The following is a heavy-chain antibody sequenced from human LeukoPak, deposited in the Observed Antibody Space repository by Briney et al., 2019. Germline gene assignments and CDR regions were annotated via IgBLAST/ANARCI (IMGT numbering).Heavy chain of an antibody. CDR3: ARDYLDYDSTGSYNVD. CDR1: GFTFSHYY. CDR2: IWYDGSKK. V-gene: IGHV3-33*08. J-gene: IGHJ4*02. D-gene: IGHD3-22*01. Sequence: GGSLRLSCAASGFTFSHYYMSWVRQAPGKGLEWVAVIWYDGSKKYYADSVKGRFSISRDNSKNTLFLEMNSLRAEDTAMYFCARDYLDYDSTGSYNVDWGQGTLVTVSS.